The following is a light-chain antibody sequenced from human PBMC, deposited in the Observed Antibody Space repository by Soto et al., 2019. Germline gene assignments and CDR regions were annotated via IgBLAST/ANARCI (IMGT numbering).Light chain of an antibody. J-gene: IGKJ1*01. CDR2: DAS. Sequence: DIQMTQSPFTLSASVGDRLTITCRASQSISSWLAWYQQKPGKAPKLLIYDASSLESGVPSRFSGSGSGTEFTLTISSLQPDDFATYYCLQYNSYSWTCGQGTKVDIK. CDR3: LQYNSYSWT. V-gene: IGKV1-5*01. CDR1: QSISSW.